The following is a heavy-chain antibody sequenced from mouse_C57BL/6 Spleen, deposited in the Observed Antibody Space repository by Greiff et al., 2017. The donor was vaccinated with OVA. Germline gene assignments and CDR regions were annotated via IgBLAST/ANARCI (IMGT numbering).Heavy chain of an antibody. Sequence: DVHLVESGGGLVKPGGSLKLSCAASGFTFSDYGMHWVRQAPEKGLEWVAYISSGSSTIYYADTVKGRFTISRDNAKNTLFLQMTSLRSEDTAMYYCARHYGNPGDYWGQGTSVTVSS. CDR2: ISSGSSTI. J-gene: IGHJ4*01. CDR3: ARHYGNPGDY. V-gene: IGHV5-17*01. CDR1: GFTFSDYG. D-gene: IGHD2-1*01.